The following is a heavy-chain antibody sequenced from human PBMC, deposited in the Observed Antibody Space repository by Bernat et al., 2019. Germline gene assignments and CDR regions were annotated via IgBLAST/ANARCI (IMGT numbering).Heavy chain of an antibody. CDR2: IYYSGST. CDR1: GGSISSYY. J-gene: IGHJ1*01. Sequence: QVQLQESGPGLVKPSETLSLTCTVSGGSISSYYWSWIRQPPGKGLEWIGYIYYSGSTNYNPSLKSRVTISVETSKTQSSLKLSSVTAADTAVYYCARHGAGGMVRGVIQHWGQGTLVTVSS. D-gene: IGHD3-10*01. V-gene: IGHV4-59*08. CDR3: ARHGAGGMVRGVIQH.